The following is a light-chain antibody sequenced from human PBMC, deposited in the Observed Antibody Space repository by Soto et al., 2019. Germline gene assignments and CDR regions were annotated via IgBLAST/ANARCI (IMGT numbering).Light chain of an antibody. V-gene: IGLV2-14*01. J-gene: IGLJ1*01. CDR2: EVS. Sequence: QSALTQPASVSGSPGQSITISCTGTSSDVGGYNYVSWYQQHPGKAPKLMIYEVSNRPSGVSNRFSGSKSGDTASLTIFGLQAEDEADYYCSSRTSSTSYVFGTGTKLTVL. CDR1: SSDVGGYNY. CDR3: SSRTSSTSYV.